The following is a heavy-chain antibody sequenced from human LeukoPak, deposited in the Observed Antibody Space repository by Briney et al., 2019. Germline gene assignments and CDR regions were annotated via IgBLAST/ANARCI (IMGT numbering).Heavy chain of an antibody. J-gene: IGHJ6*03. CDR1: GFTFSSYS. CDR3: ARDPGDRRYYYYYYMDV. D-gene: IGHD1-14*01. CDR2: ISSSSSYI. V-gene: IGHV3-21*01. Sequence: KAGGSLRLSCAASGFTFSSYSMNWVRQAPGKGLEWVSSISSSSSYIYYADSVKGRFTTSRDNAKNSLYLQMNSLRAEDTAVYYCARDPGDRRYYYYYYMDVWGKGTTVTVSS.